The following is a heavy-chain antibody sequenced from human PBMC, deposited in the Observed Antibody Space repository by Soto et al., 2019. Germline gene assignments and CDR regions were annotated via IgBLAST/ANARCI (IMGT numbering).Heavy chain of an antibody. Sequence: PGGSLRLSCVASGFSFSGYNMNRVRQALGKGLEWVSSISGSSSYMYYADSVKGRCTISRGNAKNSLYLQMNSLRAEDTAVYYCARVVYYENSAFGLWGQGTMVTVSS. CDR2: ISGSSSYM. CDR1: GFSFSGYN. V-gene: IGHV3-21*01. CDR3: ARVVYYENSAFGL. D-gene: IGHD3-22*01. J-gene: IGHJ3*01.